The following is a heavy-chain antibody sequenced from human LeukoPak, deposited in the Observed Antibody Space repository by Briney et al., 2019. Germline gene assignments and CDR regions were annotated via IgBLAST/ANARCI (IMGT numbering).Heavy chain of an antibody. Sequence: PGGSLRLSCAASGFTLSNYGMHWVRQAPGKGLEWVAFIPHDGSNEHYVDSVKGRFTISRDNSKNTLYLQMNSLRAEDTAVYYCARRPPNSGTYDGPPGLDYWGQGTPVTVSS. V-gene: IGHV3-30*02. D-gene: IGHD1-26*01. J-gene: IGHJ4*02. CDR2: IPHDGSNE. CDR3: ARRPPNSGTYDGPPGLDY. CDR1: GFTLSNYG.